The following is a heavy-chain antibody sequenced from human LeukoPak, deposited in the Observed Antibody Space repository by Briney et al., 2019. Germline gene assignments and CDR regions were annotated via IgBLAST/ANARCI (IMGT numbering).Heavy chain of an antibody. CDR2: INPSGGST. CDR3: ARDLTTRYYDIRLYGMDV. CDR1: GYTFTSYY. Sequence: ASVKVSCKASGYTFTSYYMHWVRQAPGQGLEWMGIINPSGGSTSYAQKFQGRVTMTRDTSTSTVYMELSSLRSEDTAVYYCARDLTTRYYDIRLYGMDVWGQGTTVTVSS. V-gene: IGHV1-46*01. D-gene: IGHD3-9*01. J-gene: IGHJ6*02.